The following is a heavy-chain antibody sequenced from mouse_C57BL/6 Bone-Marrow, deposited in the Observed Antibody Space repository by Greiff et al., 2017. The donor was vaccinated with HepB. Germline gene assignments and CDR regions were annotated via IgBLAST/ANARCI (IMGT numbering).Heavy chain of an antibody. D-gene: IGHD2-1*01. CDR3: ARGYYGFYYFDY. CDR1: GYSITSGYD. V-gene: IGHV3-1*01. Sequence: VQLKESGPGMVKPSQSLSLTCTVTGYSITSGYDWHWIRHFPGNKLEWMGYISYSGSTNYNPSLKSRISITHDTSKNHFFLKLNSVTTEDTATYYCARGYYGFYYFDYWGQGTTLTVSS. CDR2: ISYSGST. J-gene: IGHJ2*01.